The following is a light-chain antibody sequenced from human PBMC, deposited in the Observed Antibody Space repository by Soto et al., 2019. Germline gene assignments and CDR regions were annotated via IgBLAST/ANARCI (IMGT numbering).Light chain of an antibody. CDR2: DVN. J-gene: IGLJ1*01. CDR1: SSNVGGYNY. Sequence: QSVLTQPRSVSGSPGQSVTISCTGTSSNVGGYNYVSWYQQHPGKTPKLIIYDVNKRPSGVPDRFSGSKSGNTASLTISGLQAADEAEYFCVSYKTDDTFVFGTGTKVTVL. V-gene: IGLV2-11*01. CDR3: VSYKTDDTFV.